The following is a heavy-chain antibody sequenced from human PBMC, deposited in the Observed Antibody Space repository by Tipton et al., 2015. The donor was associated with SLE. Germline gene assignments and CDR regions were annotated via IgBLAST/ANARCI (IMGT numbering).Heavy chain of an antibody. J-gene: IGHJ4*02. V-gene: IGHV4-4*07. CDR3: VVCSPASCAYFDY. Sequence: TLPLTCTVSGGSISSYYWGWIRQPAGKGLAWIGRIYTGGNTKYNPPPASRVTLSVDASKDQFSLKLSSVTAADTAVYYCVVCSPASCAYFDYWGQGRLVTVSS. CDR2: IYTGGNT. D-gene: IGHD2-2*01. CDR1: GGSISSYY.